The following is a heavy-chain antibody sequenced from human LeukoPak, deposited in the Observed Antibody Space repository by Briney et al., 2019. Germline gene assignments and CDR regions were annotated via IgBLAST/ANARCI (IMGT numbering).Heavy chain of an antibody. D-gene: IGHD1-14*01. V-gene: IGHV3-21*01. CDR1: AFSFSTFN. CDR3: ARDQNTYNSRNRMSSFDI. CDR2: ISSTSGYI. Sequence: GGSLRLSCAASAFSFSTFNMHWVRQAPGRGLEWVSSISSTSGYIYYTDSLQGRFTISRDNAKNSLYLQMNGLRAEDTAVYYCARDQNTYNSRNRMSSFDIWGQGTMVTVS. J-gene: IGHJ3*02.